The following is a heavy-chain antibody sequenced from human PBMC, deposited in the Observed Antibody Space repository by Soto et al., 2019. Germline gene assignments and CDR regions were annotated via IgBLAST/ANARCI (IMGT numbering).Heavy chain of an antibody. V-gene: IGHV3-23*01. Sequence: GGSLRLSCAASGFTFSSYAMSWVRQAPGKGLEWVSGISGRGGSTYYADSVKGRFTISRDNSKNTLYLQLNSLRAEDTAVYYCAKDLKSPKGLFDSSGYHHYFDYWGQGTLVTVSS. CDR2: ISGRGGST. D-gene: IGHD3-22*01. CDR3: AKDLKSPKGLFDSSGYHHYFDY. J-gene: IGHJ4*02. CDR1: GFTFSSYA.